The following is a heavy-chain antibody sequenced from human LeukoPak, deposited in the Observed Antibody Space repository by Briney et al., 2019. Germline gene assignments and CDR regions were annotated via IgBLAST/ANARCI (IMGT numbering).Heavy chain of an antibody. V-gene: IGHV3-33*06. CDR2: IWYDGSNK. D-gene: IGHD6-19*01. J-gene: IGHJ6*03. Sequence: PGGSLRLSCAASGFTFSSYGMHWVRQAPGKGLEWVAVIWYDGSNKYYADSVKGRFPISRDNSKNTLYLQMNSLRAEDTAVYYCAKTTTGYSSGWYYYYYMDVWGKGTTVTVSS. CDR1: GFTFSSYG. CDR3: AKTTTGYSSGWYYYYYMDV.